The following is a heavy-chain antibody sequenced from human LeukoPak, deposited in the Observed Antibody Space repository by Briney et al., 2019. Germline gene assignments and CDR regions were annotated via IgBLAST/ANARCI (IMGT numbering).Heavy chain of an antibody. CDR1: GGTFSSYA. CDR2: IIPIFGTA. V-gene: IGHV1-69*13. D-gene: IGHD4-23*01. CDR3: ARKDDYGGNSLSFDY. J-gene: IGHJ4*02. Sequence: ASVKVSCKASGGTFSSYAISWVRQAPGQGLEWMGGIIPIFGTANYAQKFQGRVTITADESTSTAYMELSSLRSEDTAVYYCARKDDYGGNSLSFDYWGQGTLVTVSS.